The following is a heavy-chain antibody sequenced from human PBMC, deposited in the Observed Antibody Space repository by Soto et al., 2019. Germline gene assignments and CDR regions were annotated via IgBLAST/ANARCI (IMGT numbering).Heavy chain of an antibody. CDR2: IYYSGST. D-gene: IGHD2-2*01. CDR1: GGSISSGDYY. Sequence: SETLSLTCTVSGGSISSGDYYWSWIRQPPGKGLEWIGYIYYSGSTYYNPSLKSRVTISVDTSKNQFSLKLSSVTAADTAVYYCARVVVVPAAMAVNWFDPWGQGTLVTVSS. J-gene: IGHJ5*02. CDR3: ARVVVVPAAMAVNWFDP. V-gene: IGHV4-30-4*01.